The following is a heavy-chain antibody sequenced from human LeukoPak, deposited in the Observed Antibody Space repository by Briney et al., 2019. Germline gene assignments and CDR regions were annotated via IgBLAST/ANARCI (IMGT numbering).Heavy chain of an antibody. CDR2: ISWNSGSI. J-gene: IGHJ6*03. CDR3: AKGGATVSYYYYMDV. D-gene: IGHD4-17*01. Sequence: GGSLRLSCAASGFTFDDYAMHWVRQAPGKGLEWVSGISWNSGSIGYADSVKGRFTISRDNAKNSLYLQMNSLRAEDMALYYCAKGGATVSYYYYMDVWGKGTTVTVSS. CDR1: GFTFDDYA. V-gene: IGHV3-9*03.